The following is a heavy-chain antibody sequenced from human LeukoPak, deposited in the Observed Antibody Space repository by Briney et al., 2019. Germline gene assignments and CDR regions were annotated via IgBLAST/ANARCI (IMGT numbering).Heavy chain of an antibody. J-gene: IGHJ6*02. CDR3: ARRLDCSGGSCLYYYGMDV. CDR1: GYTFTSYA. Sequence: ASVKVSCKASGYTFTSYAMNWVRQAPGQGLEWMGWINTNTGNPTYAQGFTGRFVFSLDTSVSTAYLQISSLKAEDTAVYHCARRLDCSGGSCLYYYGMDVWGQGTTVTVSS. V-gene: IGHV7-4-1*02. CDR2: INTNTGNP. D-gene: IGHD2-15*01.